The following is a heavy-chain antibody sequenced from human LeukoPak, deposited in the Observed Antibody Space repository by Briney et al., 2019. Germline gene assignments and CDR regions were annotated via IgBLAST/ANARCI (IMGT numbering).Heavy chain of an antibody. CDR2: IKPDGSEK. V-gene: IGHV3-7*01. CDR1: GFTFSRYW. Sequence: GGSLRLSCAASGFTFSRYWMSWVRQAPGKGLEWVANIKPDGSEKYYVDSVKGRFTISRDNAKNSLYLQMNSLRDEDTAVYYCARDPWMEDLDYWGQGTLVTVSS. CDR3: ARDPWMEDLDY. J-gene: IGHJ4*02. D-gene: IGHD1-1*01.